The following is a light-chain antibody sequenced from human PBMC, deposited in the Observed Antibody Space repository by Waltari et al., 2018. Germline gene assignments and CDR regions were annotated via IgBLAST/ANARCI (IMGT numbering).Light chain of an antibody. J-gene: IGLJ2*01. CDR2: GPG. Sequence: SSDLTQDPSVSVALVQTVRITCQADTLRRYYASWYQRRPWQAPVLVLYGPGNRPSWIPVRFSGSSSGNTAFLTITGAQSEDEADYYCHSRETFSTRLFGGGTRLTV. CDR3: HSRETFSTRL. CDR1: TLRRYY. V-gene: IGLV3-19*01.